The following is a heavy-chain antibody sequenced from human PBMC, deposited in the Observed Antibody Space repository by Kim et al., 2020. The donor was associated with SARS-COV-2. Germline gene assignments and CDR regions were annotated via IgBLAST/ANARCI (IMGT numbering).Heavy chain of an antibody. J-gene: IGHJ5*02. D-gene: IGHD3-16*01. Sequence: DGTPYYADSVKGRFTNSRDNSRNTAYLQMNSLRAEDTAVYYCAGHGGSSSWGLGTLVTVSS. CDR2: DGTP. V-gene: IGHV3-23*01. CDR3: AGHGGSSS.